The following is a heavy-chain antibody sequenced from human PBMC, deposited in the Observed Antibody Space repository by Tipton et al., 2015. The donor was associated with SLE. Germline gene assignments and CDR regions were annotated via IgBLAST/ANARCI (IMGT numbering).Heavy chain of an antibody. Sequence: PSLTCTVSGGSISGYYWSWVRQPPGQGLEWIGYIHYRGSTNYNPSLKSRVTISLDASENQFSLKLSSVTAADTAVYYCARDRYCGAGSCFDWYFDLWGRGTLVTVSS. CDR3: ARDRYCGAGSCFDWYFDL. D-gene: IGHD2-15*01. J-gene: IGHJ2*01. CDR2: IHYRGST. V-gene: IGHV4-59*01. CDR1: GGSISGYY.